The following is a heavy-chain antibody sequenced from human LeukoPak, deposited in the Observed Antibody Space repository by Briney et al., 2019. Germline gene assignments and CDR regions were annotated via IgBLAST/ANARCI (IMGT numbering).Heavy chain of an antibody. V-gene: IGHV4-39*07. J-gene: IGHJ4*02. CDR1: GGSISSSSDY. CDR2: IYYSGYT. D-gene: IGHD3-9*01. CDR3: ARVSNRYDILTGYYGYYFDY. Sequence: SETLSLTCTVFGGSISSSSDYWGWIRQPPGKGLEYIGIIYYSGYTYYTPSLKSRVTISVDTSKNQFSLKLSSVTAADTAVYYCARVSNRYDILTGYYGYYFDYWGQGTLVAVSS.